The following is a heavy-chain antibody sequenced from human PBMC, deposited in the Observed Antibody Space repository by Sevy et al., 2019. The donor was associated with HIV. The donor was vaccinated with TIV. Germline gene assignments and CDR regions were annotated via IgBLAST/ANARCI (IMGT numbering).Heavy chain of an antibody. D-gene: IGHD5-18*01. CDR1: NGSFSGYY. J-gene: IGHJ6*02. CDR3: ARGWIQVGYYGLDV. CDR2: SNHRGIT. V-gene: IGHV4-34*01. Sequence: QSQTLSLTCAMYNGSFSGYYWSWIRQPPGKGLEWIGESNHRGITNYNPSLKGRVTISVDPSKNQFSLKLNSATAADTGLYFCARGWIQVGYYGLDVWGRGTTVTVSS.